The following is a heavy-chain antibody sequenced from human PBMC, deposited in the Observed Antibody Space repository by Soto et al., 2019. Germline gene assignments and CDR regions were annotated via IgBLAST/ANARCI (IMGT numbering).Heavy chain of an antibody. Sequence: GXSVKVSCEASGYTFTSYGISWVRQAPVQGLEWMGWISAYNGNTNYSQKLQGRVTMTTDTSTSTAYMELRSLRSDDTAVYYCARHSTIFGVVIIPSFYYYGMDVWGQGTTVTVSS. CDR2: ISAYNGNT. V-gene: IGHV1-18*04. D-gene: IGHD3-3*01. CDR1: GYTFTSYG. J-gene: IGHJ6*02. CDR3: ARHSTIFGVVIIPSFYYYGMDV.